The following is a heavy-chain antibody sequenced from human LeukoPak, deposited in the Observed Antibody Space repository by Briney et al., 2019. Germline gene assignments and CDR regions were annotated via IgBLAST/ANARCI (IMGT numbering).Heavy chain of an antibody. J-gene: IGHJ4*02. Sequence: ASVKVSCKASGYSFTTYGISWVRQAPGQGLEWMGWISANNNNTDNVQKLQGRVTMTTDTSTSTAHMELRSLRSDDTAVYYCARALYRTFDYWGQGTLVTVSS. D-gene: IGHD1-1*01. CDR3: ARALYRTFDY. V-gene: IGHV1-18*01. CDR1: GYSFTTYG. CDR2: ISANNNNT.